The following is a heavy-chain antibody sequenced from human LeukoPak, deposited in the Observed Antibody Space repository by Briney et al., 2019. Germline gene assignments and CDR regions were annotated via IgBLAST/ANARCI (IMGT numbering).Heavy chain of an antibody. V-gene: IGHV3-21*01. CDR1: GFTFSSYS. CDR3: AKDSRSGWYYFDY. Sequence: GGSLRLSCAASGFTFSSYSLNWVREAPGKGLEWVSSISGSSSYIYYADSVKGRFTISRHNAKNSLYLQMNSLRAEDTAVYYCAKDSRSGWYYFDYWGQGTLVTVSS. D-gene: IGHD6-19*01. J-gene: IGHJ4*02. CDR2: ISGSSSYI.